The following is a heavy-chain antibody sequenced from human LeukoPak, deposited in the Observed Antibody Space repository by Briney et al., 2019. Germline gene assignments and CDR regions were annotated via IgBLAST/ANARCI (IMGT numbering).Heavy chain of an antibody. V-gene: IGHV3-48*04. CDR3: ARRLRRNYFDY. Sequence: GGSLRLSCAASGFTFSSYSMNWVRQAPGKGLEWVSYISSSGSTIYYADSVKGRFTISRDNAKNSLYLQMNSLRAEDTVVYYCARRLRRNYFDYWGQGTLVTVSS. CDR1: GFTFSSYS. CDR2: ISSSGSTI. D-gene: IGHD4-17*01. J-gene: IGHJ4*02.